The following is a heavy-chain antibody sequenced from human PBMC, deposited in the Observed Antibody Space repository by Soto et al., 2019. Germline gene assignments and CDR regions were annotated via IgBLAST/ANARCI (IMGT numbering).Heavy chain of an antibody. CDR1: GYSFTNND. J-gene: IGHJ5*02. D-gene: IGHD3-16*01. CDR2: MNPGSGDT. CDR3: ARMATFGSLNWFDP. V-gene: IGHV1-8*01. Sequence: ASVKVSCKASGYSFTNNDVSWVRQATGQGLEWMGWMNPGSGDTGYAQKFQGRVTMTRDISIATAYMELSSLRSDDTAIYYCARMATFGSLNWFDPWGQGTRVTSPQ.